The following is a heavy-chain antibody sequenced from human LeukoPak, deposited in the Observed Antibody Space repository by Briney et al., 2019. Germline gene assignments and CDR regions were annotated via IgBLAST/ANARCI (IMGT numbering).Heavy chain of an antibody. CDR3: ARESPPTYDSSGQFDY. J-gene: IGHJ4*02. D-gene: IGHD3-22*01. CDR2: INTNTGNP. Sequence: GASVKVSCKASGYTFTSYGISWVRQAPGQGLEWMGWINTNTGNPTYAQGFTGRFVFSLDTSVSTAYLQISSLKAEDTAVYYCARESPPTYDSSGQFDYWGQGTLVTVSS. CDR1: GYTFTSYG. V-gene: IGHV7-4-1*02.